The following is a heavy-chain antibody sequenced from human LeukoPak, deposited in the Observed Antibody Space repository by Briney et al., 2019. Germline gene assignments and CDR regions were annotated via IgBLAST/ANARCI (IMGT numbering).Heavy chain of an antibody. J-gene: IGHJ5*02. D-gene: IGHD3-10*01. V-gene: IGHV1-18*01. CDR1: GYTFTSYG. CDR3: AMASMVRGVIIPNWFDP. CDR2: ISANNGNT. Sequence: ASVKVSCKASGYTFTSYGISWVRQAPGQGLEWMGWISANNGNTNYAQKLQGRVTMTTDTSTSTAYMELRSLRSDDTAVYYCAMASMVRGVIIPNWFDPWGQGTLVTVSS.